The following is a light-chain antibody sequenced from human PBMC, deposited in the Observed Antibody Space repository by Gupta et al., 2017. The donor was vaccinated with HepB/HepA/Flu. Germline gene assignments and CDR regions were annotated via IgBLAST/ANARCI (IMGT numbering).Light chain of an antibody. CDR1: NRDVGNYNL. CDR3: GTYAGGIRI. CDR2: EVS. Sequence: QSALTPPASVAGSPGQPITISCTETNRDVGNYNLVSWYQQHPGKAPKLMIYEVSKRPAGVSSRFSGSKSGNTASPTIPGLQAEDEADYYCGTYAGGIRIFGGGTKLPVL. V-gene: IGLV2-23*02. J-gene: IGLJ2*01.